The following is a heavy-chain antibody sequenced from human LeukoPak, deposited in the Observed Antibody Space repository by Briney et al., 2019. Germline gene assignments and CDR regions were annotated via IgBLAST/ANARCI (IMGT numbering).Heavy chain of an antibody. V-gene: IGHV1-18*01. CDR1: CNTFTSYG. J-gene: IGHJ6*02. CDR3: ALERSLGSGMDV. CDR2: ISAYNGNT. D-gene: IGHD3-10*01. Sequence: GASVKVSCKASCNTFTSYGFNWARQAPGQGLEWMGWISAYNGNTNYAQKIQGRVTMTTDTSTNTVYMELRSLRSDDTAVYYCALERSLGSGMDVWGQGTTVTVSS.